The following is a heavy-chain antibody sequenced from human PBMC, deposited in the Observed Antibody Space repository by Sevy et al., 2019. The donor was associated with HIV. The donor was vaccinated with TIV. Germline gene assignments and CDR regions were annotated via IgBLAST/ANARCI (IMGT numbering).Heavy chain of an antibody. J-gene: IGHJ5*02. CDR1: GYTFTGYY. CDR3: ARESITIRGNWFDP. V-gene: IGHV1-2*02. Sequence: ASVKVSCKASGYTFTGYYMHWVRQAPGQGLEWMGWINPNSGGTNYAQKFQGRVTMTRDTSISTAYMELSRLRSDDTAVYYCARESITIRGNWFDPWGQGTLVTVP. CDR2: INPNSGGT. D-gene: IGHD3-3*01.